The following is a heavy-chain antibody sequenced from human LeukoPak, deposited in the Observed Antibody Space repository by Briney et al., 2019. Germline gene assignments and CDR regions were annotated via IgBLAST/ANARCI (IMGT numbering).Heavy chain of an antibody. V-gene: IGHV3-7*01. CDR2: IKQDGSQK. CDR3: ARGGTYDI. Sequence: PGGSLSLSCTVSGFTFSTYWMSWVRQAPGKGLEWVANIKQDGSQKNYVDSVKGRFTISRDNAKKSLYLQMNSLRGEDTAVYFCARGGTYDIWGQGTRVTVSS. J-gene: IGHJ3*02. CDR1: GFTFSTYW.